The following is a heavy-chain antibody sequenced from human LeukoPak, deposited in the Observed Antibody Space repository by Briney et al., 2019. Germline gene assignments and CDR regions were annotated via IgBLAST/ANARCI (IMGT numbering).Heavy chain of an antibody. Sequence: GGSLRLSCAASGFTVSSNFMSWFRQAPGKGLEWVSLLFSGGRTHYADSVKGRFTISRDNAKDTIYLQMNSLRAEDTAVYYCARGRDGYTGDYWGQGTLVTVSS. V-gene: IGHV3-66*02. CDR2: LFSGGRT. CDR3: ARGRDGYTGDY. CDR1: GFTVSSNF. J-gene: IGHJ4*02. D-gene: IGHD5-24*01.